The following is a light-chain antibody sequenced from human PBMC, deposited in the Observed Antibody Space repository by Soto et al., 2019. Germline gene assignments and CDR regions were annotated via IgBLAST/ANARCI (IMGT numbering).Light chain of an antibody. CDR2: GAS. CDR3: QQYDNWPYT. J-gene: IGKJ2*01. CDR1: QSVSNT. Sequence: EIVMTQSPATLSVSPGERATLSCRASQSVSNTLAWYQQKPGQAPRLLMYGASIRATGIPARFSGGGSGTQFTLTIGSLQSEDFAVYYCQQYDNWPYTFGQGTKVDIK. V-gene: IGKV3-15*01.